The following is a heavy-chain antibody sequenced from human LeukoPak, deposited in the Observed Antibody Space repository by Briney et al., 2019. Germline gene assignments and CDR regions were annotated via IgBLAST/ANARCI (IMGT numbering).Heavy chain of an antibody. D-gene: IGHD4-17*01. V-gene: IGHV4-4*02. CDR2: IYHSGST. CDR1: GGSISSSNW. CDR3: ASDYGDYTGFDY. J-gene: IGHJ4*02. Sequence: SGTLSLTCAVSGGSISSSNWWSWVRQPPVKGLEWIGEIYHSGSTNYNPSLKSRVTISVDKSKNQFSLKLSSVTAADTAVYYCASDYGDYTGFDYWGQGTLVTVSS.